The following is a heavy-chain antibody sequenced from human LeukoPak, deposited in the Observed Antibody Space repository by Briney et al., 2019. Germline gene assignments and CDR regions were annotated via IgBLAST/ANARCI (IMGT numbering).Heavy chain of an antibody. D-gene: IGHD3-9*01. Sequence: SETLSLTCAVYGGSFSGYYCSWIRQPPWQGLKSIGEINHSGSTNYNPSLKSRVTISVDTSKNQFSLKLSSVTAADTFFFQAEDGIRYFDWLLQEPFDYWGQGTLVTVSS. J-gene: IGHJ4*02. CDR3: EDGIRYFDWLLQEPFDY. CDR2: INHSGST. V-gene: IGHV4-34*01. CDR1: GGSFSGYY.